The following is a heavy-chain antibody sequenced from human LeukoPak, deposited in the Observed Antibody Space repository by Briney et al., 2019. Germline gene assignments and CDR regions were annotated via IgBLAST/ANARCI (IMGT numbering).Heavy chain of an antibody. D-gene: IGHD5-12*01. CDR2: INPNSGGT. V-gene: IGHV1-2*02. J-gene: IGHJ4*02. CDR3: ARDREDGFSDY. Sequence: ASVKVSCKASGYTFTGYYMHWVRQAPGQGLEWMGWINPNSGGTKYAQNFQGRATMTRDTSISTAYMELSRLRSDDTAVYYCARDREDGFSDYWGQGTQVTVSS. CDR1: GYTFTGYY.